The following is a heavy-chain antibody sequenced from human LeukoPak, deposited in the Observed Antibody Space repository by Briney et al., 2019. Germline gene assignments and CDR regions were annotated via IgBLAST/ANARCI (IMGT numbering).Heavy chain of an antibody. V-gene: IGHV6-1*01. D-gene: IGHD6-19*01. CDR1: GDSVSSNSVT. Sequence: SQTLSLTCAISGDSVSSNSVTWNWIRQSPSRGLEWLGRTYYRSKWYNDYAVSVKSRITINPDTSKNQFSLQLNSVTPEDTAVYYCARDTPLEQWLVLGPWGQGTLVTVSS. CDR2: TYYRSKWYN. J-gene: IGHJ5*02. CDR3: ARDTPLEQWLVLGP.